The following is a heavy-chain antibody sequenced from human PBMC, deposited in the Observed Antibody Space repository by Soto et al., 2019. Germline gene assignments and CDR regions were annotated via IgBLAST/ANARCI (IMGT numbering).Heavy chain of an antibody. V-gene: IGHV1-69*06. CDR2: IIPIFGTA. J-gene: IGHJ4*02. Sequence: SVKVSCKASGGTFSSYAISWVRQAPGQGLEWMGGIIPIFGTANYAQKFQGRVTMTEDTSTDTAYMELSSLRSEDTAVYYCATVLSTVTDPEYYFDYWGQGTLVTVSS. D-gene: IGHD4-17*01. CDR1: GGTFSSYA. CDR3: ATVLSTVTDPEYYFDY.